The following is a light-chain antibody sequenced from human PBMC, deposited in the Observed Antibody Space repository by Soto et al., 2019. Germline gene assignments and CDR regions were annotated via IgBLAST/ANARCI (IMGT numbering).Light chain of an antibody. Sequence: IVMTQSPATLSLSPGEKATLSCRASQSISNNFAWFQQKPGQAPRLLIYGISKRATDIPDRFSGSGSGTEFTLTISSLQPDDFATYYCQHYNSYSEAFGQGTKVDIK. CDR2: GIS. J-gene: IGKJ1*01. CDR1: QSISNN. V-gene: IGKV3D-15*01. CDR3: QHYNSYSEA.